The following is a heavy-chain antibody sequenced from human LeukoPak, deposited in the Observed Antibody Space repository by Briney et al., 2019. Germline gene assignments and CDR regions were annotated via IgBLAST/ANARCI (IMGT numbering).Heavy chain of an antibody. Sequence: GGSLRLSCAASGFTFSSYAMSWVRQAPGKGLEWVSSISSSSSYIYYADSVKGRFTTSRDNAKNSLYLQMNSLRAEDTAVYYCARGQWFGEFSFDYWGQGTLVTVSS. CDR1: GFTFSSYA. J-gene: IGHJ4*02. CDR2: ISSSSSYI. CDR3: ARGQWFGEFSFDY. D-gene: IGHD3-10*01. V-gene: IGHV3-21*01.